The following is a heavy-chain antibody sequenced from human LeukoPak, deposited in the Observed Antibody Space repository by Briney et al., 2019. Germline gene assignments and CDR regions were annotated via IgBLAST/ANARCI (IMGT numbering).Heavy chain of an antibody. D-gene: IGHD6-13*01. Sequence: SETLSLTCTVSGDSISSYYWSWIRQHPGKDLEWIGYIYYSGSTYYNPSLKSRVTISVDTSKNQFSLKLSSVTAADTAVYYCARVREQQLVFDYWGQGTLVTVSS. J-gene: IGHJ4*02. CDR1: GDSISSYY. V-gene: IGHV4-59*06. CDR2: IYYSGST. CDR3: ARVREQQLVFDY.